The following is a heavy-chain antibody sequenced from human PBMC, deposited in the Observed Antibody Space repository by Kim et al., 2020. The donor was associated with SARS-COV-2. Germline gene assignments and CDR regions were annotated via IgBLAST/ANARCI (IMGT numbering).Heavy chain of an antibody. CDR3: ARNSRVLRFLEWTTNW. V-gene: IGHV4-39*01. J-gene: IGHJ5*01. CDR1: GGSISSSSYY. D-gene: IGHD3-3*01. Sequence: SETLSLICTVSGGSISSSSYYWGWIRQPPGKGLEWIGSIYYSGSTYYNPSLKSRVTISVDTSKNQFSLKLSSVTAADTAVYYCARNSRVLRFLEWTTNW. CDR2: IYYSGST.